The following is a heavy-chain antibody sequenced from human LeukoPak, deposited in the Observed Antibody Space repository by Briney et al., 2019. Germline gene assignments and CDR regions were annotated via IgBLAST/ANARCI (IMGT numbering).Heavy chain of an antibody. Sequence: GGSLRLSCAASGFTVSSNYMSWVRQAPGKGLEWVSAISGSGGSTYYADSVKGRFTISRDNSKNTLYLQMNSLRAEDTAVYYCAKGPYYYDSSGYFVYWGQGTLVTVSS. J-gene: IGHJ4*02. D-gene: IGHD3-22*01. CDR1: GFTVSSNY. V-gene: IGHV3-23*01. CDR3: AKGPYYYDSSGYFVY. CDR2: ISGSGGST.